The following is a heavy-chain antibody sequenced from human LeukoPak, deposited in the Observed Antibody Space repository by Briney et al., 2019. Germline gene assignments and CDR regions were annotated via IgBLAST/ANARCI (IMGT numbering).Heavy chain of an antibody. Sequence: GASVKVSCKASGYTFTSYGISWVRQAPGQGLEWMGWISAYNGNTNYAQKLQGRVTMTTDTPTSTAYMELRSLRSDDTAVYYCARLNGADYYDSSGYYTICDYWGQGTLVTVSS. V-gene: IGHV1-18*01. CDR3: ARLNGADYYDSSGYYTICDY. D-gene: IGHD3-22*01. CDR1: GYTFTSYG. CDR2: ISAYNGNT. J-gene: IGHJ4*02.